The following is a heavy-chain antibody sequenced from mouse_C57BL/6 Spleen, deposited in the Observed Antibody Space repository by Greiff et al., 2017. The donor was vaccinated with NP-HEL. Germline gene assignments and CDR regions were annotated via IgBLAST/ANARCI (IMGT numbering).Heavy chain of an antibody. V-gene: IGHV1-82*01. CDR3: ARGAHAMDY. J-gene: IGHJ4*01. Sequence: VQLQESGPELVKPGASVKISCKASGYAFSSSWMNWVKQRPGKGLEWIGRIYPGDGDTNYNGKFKGKATLTADKSSSTAYMQLSSLTSEDSAVYFCARGAHAMDYWGQGTSVTVSS. CDR2: IYPGDGDT. D-gene: IGHD3-1*01. CDR1: GYAFSSSW.